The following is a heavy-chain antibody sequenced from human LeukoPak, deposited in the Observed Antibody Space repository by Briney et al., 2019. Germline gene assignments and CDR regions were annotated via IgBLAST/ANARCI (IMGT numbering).Heavy chain of an antibody. J-gene: IGHJ4*02. D-gene: IGHD2-2*01. CDR1: GFTFNSYW. V-gene: IGHV3-7*05. CDR3: ARDTYASFDY. Sequence: GGSLRLSCAAPGFTFNSYWISWVRQAPGKGLEWLANINQDGSEKYYVDSVKGRFTISRDNAKNSLYLQMNSLKTEDTAVYFCARDTYASFDYWGQGTLVTVSS. CDR2: INQDGSEK.